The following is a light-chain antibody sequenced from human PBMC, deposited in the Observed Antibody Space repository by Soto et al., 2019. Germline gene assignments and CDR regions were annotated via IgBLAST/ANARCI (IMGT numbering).Light chain of an antibody. CDR3: QQYGSSP. Sequence: EIVMTQSPATLSVSPGERATLSCRASQSVSSNLAWYQQKPGLAPRLLIYDASSRATGIPDRFSGSGSGTDFTLTISRLEPEDFAVYYCQQYGSSPFGQGTRLEIK. V-gene: IGKV3D-20*01. J-gene: IGKJ5*01. CDR1: QSVSSN. CDR2: DAS.